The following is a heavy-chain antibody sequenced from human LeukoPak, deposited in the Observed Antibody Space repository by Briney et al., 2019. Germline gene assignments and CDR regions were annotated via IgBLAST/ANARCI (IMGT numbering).Heavy chain of an antibody. V-gene: IGHV3-53*01. CDR1: GFTVSSNY. J-gene: IGHJ5*02. CDR2: IYSGGST. D-gene: IGHD3-10*01. CDR3: AREEITMVRGVMA. Sequence: GGPLRLSCAASGFTVSSNYMSWVRQAPGKGLEWVSVIYSGGSTYYADSVKGRFTISRDNSKNTLYLQMNSLRAEDTAVYYCAREEITMVRGVMAWGQGTLVTVSS.